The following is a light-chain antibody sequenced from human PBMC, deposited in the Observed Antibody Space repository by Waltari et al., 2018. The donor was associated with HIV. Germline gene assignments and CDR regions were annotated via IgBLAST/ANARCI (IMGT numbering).Light chain of an antibody. CDR2: EVS. V-gene: IGLV2-23*02. J-gene: IGLJ2*01. CDR1: SSDVGRYNF. CDR3: FSYAGNPHVL. Sequence: QSALTQPASVSGSPGQSINIPCTGTSSDVGRYNFVSWYQQHPGTAPKLMVYEVSKRPAVVSNLFYGSKPRNTAALTFSGLQAEDEADYDCFSYAGNPHVLLGGGTKVIVL.